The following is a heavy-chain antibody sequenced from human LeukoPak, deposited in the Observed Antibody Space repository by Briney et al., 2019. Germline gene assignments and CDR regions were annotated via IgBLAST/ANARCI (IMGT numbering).Heavy chain of an antibody. D-gene: IGHD6-19*01. CDR2: ISSSSSTI. CDR3: ARDSKQWLVDY. CDR1: GFTFSSYA. J-gene: IGHJ4*02. V-gene: IGHV3-48*01. Sequence: GGSLRLSCAASGFTFSSYAMHWVRQAPGKGLEWVSYISSSSSTIYYADSVKGRFTISRDNAKNSLYLQMNSLRAEDTAVYYCARDSKQWLVDYWGQGTLVTDSS.